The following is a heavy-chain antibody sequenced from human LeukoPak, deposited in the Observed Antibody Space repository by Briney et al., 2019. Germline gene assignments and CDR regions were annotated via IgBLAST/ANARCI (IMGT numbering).Heavy chain of an antibody. D-gene: IGHD3-10*01. Sequence: GGSLRLFCAASGFTFSSYAMHWVRQAPGKGLEYVSAISSNGGSTYYANSVKGRFTISRDNSKNTLYLQMGSLRAEDTAVYYCARAITMVRGVFDAYFDYWGQGTLVTVSS. J-gene: IGHJ4*02. CDR1: GFTFSSYA. V-gene: IGHV3-64*01. CDR3: ARAITMVRGVFDAYFDY. CDR2: ISSNGGST.